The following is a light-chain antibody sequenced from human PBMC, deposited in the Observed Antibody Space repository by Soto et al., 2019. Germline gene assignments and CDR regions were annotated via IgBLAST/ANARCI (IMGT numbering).Light chain of an antibody. CDR3: ASYTTSSTYV. CDR2: DVS. Sequence: QSVLTQPASGSGSTGRSIAISCTGTSSDVGGYSYVSWYQQQPGKAPKLVISDVSNRPSGVSDRFSGSKSGNTASLTISGLQTEDEADYYCASYTTSSTYVFGTGTKVTVL. J-gene: IGLJ1*01. CDR1: SSDVGGYSY. V-gene: IGLV2-14*01.